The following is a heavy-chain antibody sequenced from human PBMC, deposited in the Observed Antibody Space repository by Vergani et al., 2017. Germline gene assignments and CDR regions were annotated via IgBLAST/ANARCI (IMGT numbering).Heavy chain of an antibody. Sequence: QVQLVESGGGVVQPGRSLRLSCAASGFTFSSYAMHWVRQAPGKGLEWVAVISYDGSNKYYADSVKGRFTISRDNSKNTLYLQMNSLRAEDTAVYYCAREGESYEYYYYYYMDVWGKGTTVTVSS. V-gene: IGHV3-30*04. D-gene: IGHD1-26*01. CDR3: AREGESYEYYYYYYMDV. J-gene: IGHJ6*03. CDR1: GFTFSSYA. CDR2: ISYDGSNK.